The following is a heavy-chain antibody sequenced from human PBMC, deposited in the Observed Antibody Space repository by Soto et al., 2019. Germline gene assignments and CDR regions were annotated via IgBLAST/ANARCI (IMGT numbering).Heavy chain of an antibody. D-gene: IGHD2-2*01. Sequence: QVQLQESGPGLVKPSQTLSLTCNVSGVSISSSDSAWSWIRPSPRKGLEWVAYIYFRGSLHYSPSFRSRATISRDTSTNQLFLSLTSVTAADTAVYYCAREPVCTATDCYAFDAWGQGRLVTVSS. J-gene: IGHJ5*02. CDR3: AREPVCTATDCYAFDA. V-gene: IGHV4-30-4*01. CDR2: IYFRGSL. CDR1: GVSISSSDSA.